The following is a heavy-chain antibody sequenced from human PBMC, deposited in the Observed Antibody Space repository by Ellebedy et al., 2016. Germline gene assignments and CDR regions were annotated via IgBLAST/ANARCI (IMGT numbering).Heavy chain of an antibody. V-gene: IGHV4-38-2*02. Sequence: SETLSLTCTVSGSSISNHYFWGWIRQPPGKGLEWIGSIYHSGRTHYNASLKSRVTISVDRSKNHFSLNLTSVTAADTAVYYCARDLRESSGYYSSWFDPWGHGTLVTVSS. D-gene: IGHD3-22*01. CDR1: GSSISNHYF. CDR2: IYHSGRT. J-gene: IGHJ5*02. CDR3: ARDLRESSGYYSSWFDP.